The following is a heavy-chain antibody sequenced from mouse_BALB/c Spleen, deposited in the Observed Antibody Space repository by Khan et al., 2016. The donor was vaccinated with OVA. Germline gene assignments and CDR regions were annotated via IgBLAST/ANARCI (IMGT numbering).Heavy chain of an antibody. V-gene: IGHV1S132*01. CDR2: IFPGTDTT. D-gene: IGHD2-1*01. Sequence: QVRLQQSGAELVKPGASVKLSCKTSGYTFTSYWIQWVKQRPGQGLGWIGQIFPGTDTTYYNENFKGMATLTVDSSSNTAYMQCSSLAYKDTAVYVCARGYYGNCVLANWGQGTLVTVSP. J-gene: IGHJ3*01. CDR3: ARGYYGNCVLAN. CDR1: GYTFTSYW.